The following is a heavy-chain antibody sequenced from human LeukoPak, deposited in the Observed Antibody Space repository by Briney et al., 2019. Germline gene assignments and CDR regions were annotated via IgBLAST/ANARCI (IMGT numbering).Heavy chain of an antibody. CDR3: ARQPNWHWDRNWFDP. D-gene: IGHD1-7*01. CDR2: IYYSGST. CDR1: GGSISSYY. Sequence: SETLSLTCTVSGGSISSYYWSWIRQPPVKGLEWIGYIYYSGSTNYNPSLESRVTISVDTSKNQFSLKLSSVTAADTAVYYCARQPNWHWDRNWFDPWGQGTLVTVSS. V-gene: IGHV4-59*08. J-gene: IGHJ5*02.